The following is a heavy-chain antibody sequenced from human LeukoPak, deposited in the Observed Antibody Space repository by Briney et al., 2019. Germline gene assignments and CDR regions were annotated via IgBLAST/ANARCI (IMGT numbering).Heavy chain of an antibody. J-gene: IGHJ4*02. CDR2: ISGGGTST. Sequence: PGGSLRLSCEASGFNFKDYWMSWVRQGPGKGLEWVSVISGGGTSTYYADSVKGRFTISRDNSKNTLYLQVNSLRAEDTAVYYCAKRDCSSTSCYTTHFDYWGQGILVTVSS. V-gene: IGHV3-23*01. D-gene: IGHD2-2*02. CDR3: AKRDCSSTSCYTTHFDY. CDR1: GFNFKDYW.